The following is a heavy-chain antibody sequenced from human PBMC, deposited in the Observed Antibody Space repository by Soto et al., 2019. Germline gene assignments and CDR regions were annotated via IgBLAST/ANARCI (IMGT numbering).Heavy chain of an antibody. V-gene: IGHV4-34*01. CDR3: ADGDEAGYSS. D-gene: IGHD5-18*01. J-gene: IGHJ1*01. Sequence: SETLSLTCAVYGGSFSGYYWTWIRQPPGKGLEWIGEINHSGITHYNPSVQSRVTISVDTSKNQFSLKLSSVTAADTAVYYCADGDEAGYSSWGQGTLVPGSS. CDR2: INHSGIT. CDR1: GGSFSGYY.